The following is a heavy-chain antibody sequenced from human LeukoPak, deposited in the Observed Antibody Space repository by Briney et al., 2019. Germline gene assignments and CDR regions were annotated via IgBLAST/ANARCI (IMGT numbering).Heavy chain of an antibody. V-gene: IGHV3-7*01. J-gene: IGHJ5*02. Sequence: GGSLRLSCAASGFTFSSYWMSWVRQAPGKGLEWVANIKQDGSEKYYVDSVKGGFTISRDNAKNSLYLQMNSLRAEDTAVYYCARFYDSSGYYSLDPWGQGTLVTISS. D-gene: IGHD3-22*01. CDR1: GFTFSSYW. CDR3: ARFYDSSGYYSLDP. CDR2: IKQDGSEK.